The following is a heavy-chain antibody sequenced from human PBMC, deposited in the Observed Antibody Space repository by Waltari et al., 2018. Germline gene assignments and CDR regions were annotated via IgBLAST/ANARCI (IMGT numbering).Heavy chain of an antibody. J-gene: IGHJ2*01. CDR3: ATDRAVAGTGYFDL. CDR2: FDPEDGET. D-gene: IGHD6-19*01. CDR1: GYTLTELS. Sequence: QVQLVQSGAEVKKPGASVKVSCKVSGYTLTELSMHWVRQAPGKGLEWMGGFDPEDGETIYAQKFKGRFTMTEDKSTDTAYMELSSLRSEDTAVYYCATDRAVAGTGYFDLWGRGTLVTVSS. V-gene: IGHV1-24*01.